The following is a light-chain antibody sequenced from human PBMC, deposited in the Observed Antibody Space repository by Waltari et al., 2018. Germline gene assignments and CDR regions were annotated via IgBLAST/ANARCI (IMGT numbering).Light chain of an antibody. CDR3: QQRSNWHT. Sequence: EIVLTQSPATLSLSPGERATLSCRASQSVSSYLAWYQQKPGQAPRLLIYDASNSATGIPARFSGSGSGTDFTLTISSLEPEDFAVYYCQQRSNWHTFGQGTRLEIK. V-gene: IGKV3-11*01. J-gene: IGKJ5*01. CDR1: QSVSSY. CDR2: DAS.